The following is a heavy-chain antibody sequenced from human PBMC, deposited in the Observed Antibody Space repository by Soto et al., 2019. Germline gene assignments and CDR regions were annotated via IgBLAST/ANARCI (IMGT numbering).Heavy chain of an antibody. CDR2: INAGNGNT. V-gene: IGHV1-3*05. CDR1: GYTFTSYA. CDR3: ARDLGYALPDY. Sequence: QVQLVQSGAEEKKPGASVKVSCKASGYTFTSYAMHWVRQTPGQRLEWMGWINAGNGNTKYSQKFQGRVTITRDTSASTAYMELSSLRSEDTAVYYCARDLGYALPDYWGQGTLVTVSS. D-gene: IGHD2-15*01. J-gene: IGHJ4*02.